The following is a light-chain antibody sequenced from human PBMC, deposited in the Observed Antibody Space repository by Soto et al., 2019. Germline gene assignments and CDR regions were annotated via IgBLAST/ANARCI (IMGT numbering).Light chain of an antibody. CDR2: EVS. CDR1: SSDVGSYNL. V-gene: IGLV2-23*02. J-gene: IGLJ1*01. Sequence: SVLTQPASVPGSPGQSITISCTGTSSDVGSYNLVSWYQQHPGKAPKLMIYEVSKRPSGVSNRFSGSKSGNTASLTISGLQAEDEADYYCCSYAGSSTVFGTGTKVTVL. CDR3: CSYAGSSTV.